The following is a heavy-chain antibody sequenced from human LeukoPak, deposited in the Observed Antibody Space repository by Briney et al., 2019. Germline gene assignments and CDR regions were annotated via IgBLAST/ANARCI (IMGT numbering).Heavy chain of an antibody. D-gene: IGHD6-6*01. CDR2: ISAYNGNT. CDR1: GYTFTSYG. CDR3: ARDAGAYSSSSVDY. Sequence: ASVKVSCKASGYTFTSYGISWVRQAPGQGLEWMGWISAYNGNTNYAQKLQGRVTMTTDTSTSTAYMELRSLRSDDTAVYYCARDAGAYSSSSVDYWGQGTLVTVSS. V-gene: IGHV1-18*01. J-gene: IGHJ4*02.